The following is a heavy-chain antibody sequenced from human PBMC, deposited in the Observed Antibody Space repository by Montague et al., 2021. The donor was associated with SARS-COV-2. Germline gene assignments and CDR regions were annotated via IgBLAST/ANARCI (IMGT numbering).Heavy chain of an antibody. CDR3: ARLKRYFDSSGSPSAFDF. Sequence: SETLSLTCTVSGGSITNNIYYWAWIRQPPGKGLEWIGSFYYTGNTYYNPSLQSRFTISVVTSKNHFTLNLISVIAAETAVYYWARLKRYFDSSGSPSAFDFWGQGTKVTVSS. CDR2: FYYTGNT. J-gene: IGHJ3*01. V-gene: IGHV4-39*02. CDR1: GGSITNNIYY. D-gene: IGHD3-22*01.